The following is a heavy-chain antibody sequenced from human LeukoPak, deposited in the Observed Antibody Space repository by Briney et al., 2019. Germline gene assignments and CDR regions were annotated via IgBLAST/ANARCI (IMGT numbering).Heavy chain of an antibody. CDR1: GLTFSFYD. D-gene: IGHD3-10*01. CDR2: ISYDGSNK. J-gene: IGHJ4*02. Sequence: TGGSLRLSCAASGLTFSFYDMHWVRQAPGKGLEWVAVISYDGSNKYYADSVKGRFTISRDNSKNTLYLQMNSLRAEDTAVYYCAKDPRGYHGSGSLLIYYFDYWGQGTLVTVSS. V-gene: IGHV3-30*18. CDR3: AKDPRGYHGSGSLLIYYFDY.